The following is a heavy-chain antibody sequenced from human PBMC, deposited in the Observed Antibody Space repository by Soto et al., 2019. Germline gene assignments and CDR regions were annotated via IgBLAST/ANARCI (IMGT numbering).Heavy chain of an antibody. Sequence: DSVKGRFTNSRHNSKNTLYLQMNSLRAEDTAVYYCAREGGYYHYFDYWGQGSLVTVSS. CDR3: AREGGYYHYFDY. D-gene: IGHD1-26*01. V-gene: IGHV3-53*04. J-gene: IGHJ4*02.